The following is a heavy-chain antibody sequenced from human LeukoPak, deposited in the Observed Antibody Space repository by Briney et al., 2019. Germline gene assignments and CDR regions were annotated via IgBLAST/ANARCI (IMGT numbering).Heavy chain of an antibody. CDR2: INSDGSTT. D-gene: IGHD2-2*01. Sequence: GGSLRLSCAVSGFTFSSYWMHWVRQAPGKGLVWVSRINSDGSTTSYADSVKGRFTISRDNAKNTLYLQMNSLRVEDTAVYYCASHCSSTSCLDYWGQGTLVTVSS. V-gene: IGHV3-74*01. CDR3: ASHCSSTSCLDY. CDR1: GFTFSSYW. J-gene: IGHJ4*02.